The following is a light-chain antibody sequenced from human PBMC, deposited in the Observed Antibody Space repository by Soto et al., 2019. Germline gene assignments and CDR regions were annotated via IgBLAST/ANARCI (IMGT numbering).Light chain of an antibody. CDR3: QQYYTTAS. CDR1: QSVLFTSNNKNS. Sequence: DIVLTQSPDSLAVSLGERATINCKSSQSVLFTSNNKNSLSWYQQKPGQPPKLLIYWASTRASGVPDRFSGSGFGTDFTLTISSLQAEDVAVYYCQQYYTTASFGQGTKLEIK. V-gene: IGKV4-1*01. J-gene: IGKJ2*03. CDR2: WAS.